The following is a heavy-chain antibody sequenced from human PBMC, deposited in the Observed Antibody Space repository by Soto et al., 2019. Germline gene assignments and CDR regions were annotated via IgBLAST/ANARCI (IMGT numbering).Heavy chain of an antibody. D-gene: IGHD3-22*01. CDR1: GFTFSTYD. J-gene: IGHJ4*02. CDR3: AKDYRGYSDY. Sequence: GGSLRLSCAASGFTFSTYDMHWARQAPGKGLEWVALISYDGSNKYYADSVKGRFTISRDNSKNTLYLQMNSLRAEDTAVYYCAKDYRGYSDYWGQGTLVTVSS. V-gene: IGHV3-30*18. CDR2: ISYDGSNK.